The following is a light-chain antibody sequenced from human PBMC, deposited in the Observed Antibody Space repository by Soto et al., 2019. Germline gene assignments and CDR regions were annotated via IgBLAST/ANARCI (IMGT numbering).Light chain of an antibody. CDR1: SNDVGGYNY. J-gene: IGLJ1*01. CDR2: EVS. V-gene: IGLV2-14*01. CDR3: CSYRNSSTYV. Sequence: QSALTQPASVSGSPGQSITISCTGTSNDVGGYNYVSWYQQHPGKAPKVMIYEVSNRPSGVSNRFSGSKSVNTAFLTISGLQGDDEADYYCCSYRNSSTYVFGTGTQLTVL.